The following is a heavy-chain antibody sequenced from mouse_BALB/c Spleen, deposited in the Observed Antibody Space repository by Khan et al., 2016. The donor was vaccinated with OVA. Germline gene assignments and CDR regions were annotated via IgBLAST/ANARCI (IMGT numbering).Heavy chain of an antibody. CDR3: ARCRYGSSYDYYAMDY. CDR1: GFTFSTYG. D-gene: IGHD1-1*01. V-gene: IGHV5-6*01. CDR2: ISTSGSYT. J-gene: IGHJ4*01. Sequence: EVELVESGGDLVKPGGSLKLSCAASGFTFSTYGMSWVRQTPDKRLEWVAIISTSGSYTYYPDSVKGRFTISRDNAKNTLYLQMSSLKSEDTAMYDGARCRYGSSYDYYAMDYWGQGTSVTVAS.